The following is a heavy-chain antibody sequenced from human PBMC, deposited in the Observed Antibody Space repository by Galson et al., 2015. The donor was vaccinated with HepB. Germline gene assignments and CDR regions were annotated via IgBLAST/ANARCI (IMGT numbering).Heavy chain of an antibody. CDR2: IKSKTDGGTT. D-gene: IGHD4-17*01. J-gene: IGHJ4*02. CDR1: GFTFSNAW. Sequence: SLRLSCAASGFTFSNAWMSWVRQAPGKGLEWVGRIKSKTDGGTTDYAAPVKGRFTISRDDSKNTLYLQMNSLKTEDTAVYYCTTEYGDYNKIIDYWGQGTLVTVSS. V-gene: IGHV3-15*01. CDR3: TTEYGDYNKIIDY.